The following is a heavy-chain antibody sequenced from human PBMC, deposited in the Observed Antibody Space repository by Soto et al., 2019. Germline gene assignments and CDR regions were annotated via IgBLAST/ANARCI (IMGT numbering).Heavy chain of an antibody. CDR1: GFTFSSYV. J-gene: IGHJ4*02. D-gene: IGHD3-22*01. CDR3: TRVRDSNDY. CDR2: IRSSGRSI. Sequence: GGSLRLSCVGSGFTFSSYVMNWVRQAPGKGLEWVSNIRSSGRSINYADSVKGRFTISRDNAKNSLYLQMNSLRAEDTAVYYCTRVRDSNDYWGQGTLVTVSS. V-gene: IGHV3-48*03.